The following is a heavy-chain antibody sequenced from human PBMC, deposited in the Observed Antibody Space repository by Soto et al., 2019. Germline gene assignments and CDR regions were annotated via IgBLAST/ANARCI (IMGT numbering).Heavy chain of an antibody. J-gene: IGHJ5*02. D-gene: IGHD3-10*01. V-gene: IGHV1-69*13. Sequence: ASVKVSCKASGYTFTGYYMHWVRQAPGQGLEWMGGIIPIFGTANYAPKFQGRVTISAHESTSRAYMELSSLRSENTAVYYCARDWVYASGKYNSFDPWGQGTLVTAAS. CDR2: IIPIFGTA. CDR3: ARDWVYASGKYNSFDP. CDR1: GYTFTGYY.